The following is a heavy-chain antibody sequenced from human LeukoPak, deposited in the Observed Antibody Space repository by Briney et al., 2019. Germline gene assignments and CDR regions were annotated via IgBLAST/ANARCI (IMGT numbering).Heavy chain of an antibody. D-gene: IGHD3-22*01. J-gene: IGHJ3*02. CDR3: ARDLTYYFDSSDYGGAFDI. CDR1: GFTFSSYG. Sequence: PGRSLRLSCAASGFTFSSYGMHWVRQAPGKGLEWVAVISYDGIKEYYADSVKGRFTISRDNSKNTLYLQMNSLRAEDTAVYYCARDLTYYFDSSDYGGAFDIWGQGTMVTVSS. V-gene: IGHV3-30*03. CDR2: ISYDGIKE.